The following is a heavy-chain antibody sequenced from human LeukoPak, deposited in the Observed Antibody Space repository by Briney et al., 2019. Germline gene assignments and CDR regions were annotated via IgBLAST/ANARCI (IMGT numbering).Heavy chain of an antibody. CDR2: ISAYNGNT. CDR3: ARVAQAVAGTREYYYGMDV. J-gene: IGHJ6*02. CDR1: GYTFTSYG. D-gene: IGHD6-19*01. V-gene: IGHV1-18*01. Sequence: GASVKVSCKASGYTFTSYGISWVRQAPGQGLEWMGWISAYNGNTNYAQKLQGRVTMTTDTSTSTAYMELRSLRSDDTAVYYCARVAQAVAGTREYYYGMDVWGQGTTVTVSS.